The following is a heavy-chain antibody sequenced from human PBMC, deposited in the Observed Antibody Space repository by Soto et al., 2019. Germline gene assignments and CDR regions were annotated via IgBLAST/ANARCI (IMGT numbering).Heavy chain of an antibody. CDR3: ARAGGWFSFDY. D-gene: IGHD6-19*01. CDR2: IKQDGGEK. Sequence: PGGSLRLSCTASGFSFGNYGMIWVRQAPGKGLEWVANIKQDGGEKDYVDSVKGRFTVSRDNYKKSLYLQMNSLRAEDTAVYYCARAGGWFSFDYWGQGTLVTVSS. CDR1: GFSFGNYG. V-gene: IGHV3-7*04. J-gene: IGHJ4*02.